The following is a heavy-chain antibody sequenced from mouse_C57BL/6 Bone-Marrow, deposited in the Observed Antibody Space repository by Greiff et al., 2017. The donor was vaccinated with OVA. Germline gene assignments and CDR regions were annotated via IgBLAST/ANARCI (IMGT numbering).Heavy chain of an antibody. D-gene: IGHD1-1*01. Sequence: DVMLVESGGGLVQPGGSLKLSCAASGFTFSDYYMYWVRQTPEKRLEWVAYISNGGGSTYYPDTVKGRFTISRDNAKNTLYLQMSRLKSEDTAMYYCARHGYYYGSTYAMDYWGQGTSVTVSS. V-gene: IGHV5-12*01. CDR1: GFTFSDYY. CDR3: ARHGYYYGSTYAMDY. CDR2: ISNGGGST. J-gene: IGHJ4*01.